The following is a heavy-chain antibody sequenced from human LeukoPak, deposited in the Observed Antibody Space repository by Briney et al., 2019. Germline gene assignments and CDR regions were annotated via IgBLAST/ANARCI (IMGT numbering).Heavy chain of an antibody. CDR2: ISGSGGST. CDR1: GFTVSSNY. CDR3: APQIVVDLGSAFDI. D-gene: IGHD3-22*01. V-gene: IGHV3-23*01. Sequence: PGGSLRLSCAASGFTVSSNYMSWVRQAPGKGLEWVSAISGSGGSTYYADSVKGRFTISRDNSKNTLYLQMNSLRAEDTAVYYCAPQIVVDLGSAFDIRGQGTMVTVSS. J-gene: IGHJ3*02.